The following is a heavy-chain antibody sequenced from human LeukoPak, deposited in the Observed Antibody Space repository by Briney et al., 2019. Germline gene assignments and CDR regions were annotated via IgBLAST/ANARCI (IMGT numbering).Heavy chain of an antibody. V-gene: IGHV4-30-4*08. CDR2: IYYSGST. J-gene: IGHJ5*02. Sequence: SETLSLTCAVSGGSFSGYYWSWIRQPPGKGLEWIGYIYYSGSTYYNPSLKSRVTISVDTSKNQFSLKLSSVTAADTAVYYCARDDGDDRDWFDPWGQGTLVTVSS. CDR1: GGSFSGYY. CDR3: ARDDGDDRDWFDP. D-gene: IGHD4-17*01.